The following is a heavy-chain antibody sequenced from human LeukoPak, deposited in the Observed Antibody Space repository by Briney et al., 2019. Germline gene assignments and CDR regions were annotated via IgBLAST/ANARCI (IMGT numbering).Heavy chain of an antibody. CDR2: MNPNSGNT. CDR1: VYTFTSYD. CDR3: ARVRRGYSYPNWFDP. V-gene: IGHV1-8*01. Sequence: ASVTVSCKASVYTFTSYDIKWVRQATAQGREWMGWMNPNSGNTGYPQQFQGRVTMTRNTAITTAYMELSSLRSEDTAVYYCARVRRGYSYPNWFDPWGQGTLVTVSS. J-gene: IGHJ5*02. D-gene: IGHD5-18*01.